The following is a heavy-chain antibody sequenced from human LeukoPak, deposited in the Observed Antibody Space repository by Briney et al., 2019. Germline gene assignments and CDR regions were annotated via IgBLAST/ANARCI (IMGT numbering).Heavy chain of an antibody. CDR1: GFTFSSYA. CDR3: ARLSAGVAR. CDR2: ISDDGNNE. V-gene: IGHV3-30-3*01. Sequence: GGSLRLSCVASGFTFSSYAIHWVRQAPGKGLEWVALISDDGNNENYADSVKGRVTISRDNSKNTLYLQMNSLRAEDTAVYYCARLSAGVARWGQGTLVTVSS. D-gene: IGHD3-10*01. J-gene: IGHJ4*02.